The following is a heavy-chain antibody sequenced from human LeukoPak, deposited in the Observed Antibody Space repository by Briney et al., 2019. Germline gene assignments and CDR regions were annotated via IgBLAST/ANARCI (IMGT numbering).Heavy chain of an antibody. CDR1: GFTFSSYA. CDR3: AKCPRYFDWDNDAFDI. CDR2: IRGSGGST. V-gene: IGHV3-23*01. Sequence: GGSLRLSCAASGFTFSSYAMSWVRQAPGKGLEWVSAIRGSGGSTYYADSVKGRFTISRDNSKNTLYLQMNSLRAEDTAVYYCAKCPRYFDWDNDAFDIWGQGTMVTVSS. J-gene: IGHJ3*02. D-gene: IGHD3-9*01.